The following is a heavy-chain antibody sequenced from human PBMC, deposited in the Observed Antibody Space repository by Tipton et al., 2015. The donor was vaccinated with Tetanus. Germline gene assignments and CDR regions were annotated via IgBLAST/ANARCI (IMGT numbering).Heavy chain of an antibody. CDR1: GGSSHDYY. V-gene: IGHV4-4*07. Sequence: GLVKPSETLSLSCTVSGGSSHDYYWSWIRQSAGKGLEWIGRIYSGGSTNYNPSLKSRVTMSMDTSKNRFSLKLNSVTVADTAVYFCARVLRYSTIGGWDDAFDIWGPGTLVTVSS. J-gene: IGHJ3*02. CDR3: ARVLRYSTIGGWDDAFDI. D-gene: IGHD2-8*01. CDR2: IYSGGST.